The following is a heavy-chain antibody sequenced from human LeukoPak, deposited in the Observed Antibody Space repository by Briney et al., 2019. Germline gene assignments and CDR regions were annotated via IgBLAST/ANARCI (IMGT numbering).Heavy chain of an antibody. J-gene: IGHJ4*02. V-gene: IGHV4-31*11. CDR2: ISYSGSP. CDR1: GGSIRSGGYF. CDR3: ARLYCSGASCSRGGGFDY. Sequence: SETLSLTCAVSGGSIRSGGYFWTWIRQRPGKGLEWIGYISYSGSPYCSPSLESRVTISADTSQNHFSLKLSSVTAADTATYYCARLYCSGASCSRGGGFDYWGQGTLVTVSS. D-gene: IGHD2-15*01.